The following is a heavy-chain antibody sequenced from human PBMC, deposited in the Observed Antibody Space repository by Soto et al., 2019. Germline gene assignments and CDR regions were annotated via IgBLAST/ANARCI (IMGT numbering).Heavy chain of an antibody. D-gene: IGHD2-15*01. CDR3: AKGYCSGGSCYYTKGIDY. J-gene: IGHJ4*02. V-gene: IGHV3-23*01. CDR2: ISGSGGST. Sequence: GGSLRLSCAASGFTFSSYAMSWVRQAPGKGLEWVSAISGSGGSTYCADSVKGRFTISRDNSKNTLYLQMNSLRAEDTAVYYCAKGYCSGGSCYYTKGIDYWGQGTLVTVSS. CDR1: GFTFSSYA.